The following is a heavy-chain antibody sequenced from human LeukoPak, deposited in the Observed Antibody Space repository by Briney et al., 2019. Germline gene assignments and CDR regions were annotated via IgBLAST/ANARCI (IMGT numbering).Heavy chain of an antibody. CDR2: IYTSGSS. CDR1: GGSISSGSYY. Sequence: PSQTLSLTCTVSGGSISSGSYYWSWIRQPAGKGLEWIGRIYTSGSSNYNPSLKSRVTISVDTSKNQFSLKLSSVTAADTAVYYCARDKVTVGRRYNWFDPWGQGTLVTVSS. V-gene: IGHV4-61*02. D-gene: IGHD3-16*02. J-gene: IGHJ5*02. CDR3: ARDKVTVGRRYNWFDP.